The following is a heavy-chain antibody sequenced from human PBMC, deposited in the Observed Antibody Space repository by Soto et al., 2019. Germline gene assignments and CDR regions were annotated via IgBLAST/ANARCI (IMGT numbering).Heavy chain of an antibody. J-gene: IGHJ4*02. CDR2: INAGNGNT. CDR1: GYTFTSYA. CDR3: AREGTDWVVTAIPFDY. V-gene: IGHV1-3*01. D-gene: IGHD2-21*02. Sequence: VKVSCKASGYTFTSYAMHWVRQAPGQRLEWMGWINAGNGNTKYSQKFQGRVTITRDTSASTAYMELSSLRSEDTAVYYCAREGTDWVVTAIPFDYWGQGTLVTVS.